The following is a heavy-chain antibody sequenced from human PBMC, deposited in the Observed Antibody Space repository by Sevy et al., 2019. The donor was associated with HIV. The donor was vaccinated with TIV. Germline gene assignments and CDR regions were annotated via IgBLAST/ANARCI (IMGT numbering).Heavy chain of an antibody. CDR3: TTDELGLNIGFDF. CDR2: IKSKSNGGTT. J-gene: IGHJ4*01. Sequence: GGSLRLSCAASGFTFSNAWMSWVRQAPGKGLEWVGRIKSKSNGGTTDHAEPVKGRFTISREDSKNTLYMQMNSLKTADTAVYYGTTDELGLNIGFDFWGQGTLVTVSS. D-gene: IGHD6-13*01. CDR1: GFTFSNAW. V-gene: IGHV3-15*01.